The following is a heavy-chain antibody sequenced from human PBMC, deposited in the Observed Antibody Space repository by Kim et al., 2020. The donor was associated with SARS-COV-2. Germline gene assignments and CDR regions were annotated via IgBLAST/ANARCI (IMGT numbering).Heavy chain of an antibody. CDR2: YDRGDA. V-gene: IGHV4-30-2*04. CDR3: ARGVEH. J-gene: IGHJ4*02. Sequence: YDRGDAFYTPSLKSRVSISVDTSKNHFSLKVTSVSAADTAVYYCARGVEHWGQGTLVTVSS.